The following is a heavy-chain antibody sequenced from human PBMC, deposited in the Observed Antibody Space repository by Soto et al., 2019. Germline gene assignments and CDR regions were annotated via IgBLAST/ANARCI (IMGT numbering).Heavy chain of an antibody. J-gene: IGHJ4*02. CDR2: IYPGDSDT. V-gene: IGHV5-51*01. CDR3: ARQEHYYDSSGQSLF. D-gene: IGHD3-22*01. Sequence: GESLKISCKGSGYSFNSYWIGWVRQMPGKGLEWMGIIYPGDSDTRYSPSFQGQVTISADKSISTAYLQWSSLKASDTAMYYCARQEHYYDSSGQSLFWGQGTLVTASS. CDR1: GYSFNSYW.